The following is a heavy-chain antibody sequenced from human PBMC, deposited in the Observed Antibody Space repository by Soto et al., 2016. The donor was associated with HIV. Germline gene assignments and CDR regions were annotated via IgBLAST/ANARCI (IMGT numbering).Heavy chain of an antibody. Sequence: EVQLVESGGGLVKPGGSLRLSCAASGFTFSNAWMSWVRQAPGKGLEWVGRIKSKTDGGTTDYAAPVKGRFTISRDDSKNTLYLQMNSLKTEDTAVYYCTTDSTLGATIKGYYFDYWGQGTLVTVSS. CDR2: IKSKTDGGTT. J-gene: IGHJ4*02. CDR3: TTDSTLGATIKGYYFDY. CDR1: GFTFSNAW. D-gene: IGHD1-26*01. V-gene: IGHV3-15*01.